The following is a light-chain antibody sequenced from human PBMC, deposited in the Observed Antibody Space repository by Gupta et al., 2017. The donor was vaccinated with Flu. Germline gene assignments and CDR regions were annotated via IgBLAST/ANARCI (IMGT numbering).Light chain of an antibody. J-gene: IGKJ2*01. CDR1: QNVSPW. V-gene: IGKV1-5*03. CDR3: QQVDRYPYT. CDR2: KAS. Sequence: PSTLSASVGDRVTITCRASQNVSPWLAWYQQKPGKAPNLLIYKASQLQSGVPSRFSGDVSGTEFTLTINSLQPDDFATYYCQQVDRYPYTFGQGTKMEIK.